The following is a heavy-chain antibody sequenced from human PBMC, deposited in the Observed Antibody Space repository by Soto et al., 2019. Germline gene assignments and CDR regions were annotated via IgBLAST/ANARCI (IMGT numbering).Heavy chain of an antibody. Sequence: EVQLVETGGGLIQPGGSLRLSCAASGFTVSSNYMSWVRQAPGKGLEWVSVIYSGGSTYYADSVKGRFTISKDTSKNTLYLQMNSLRAEDTAVYYCAREGTTVTTDGSGDFQHWGQGTLVTVSS. J-gene: IGHJ1*01. CDR3: AREGTTVTTDGSGDFQH. CDR2: IYSGGST. CDR1: GFTVSSNY. D-gene: IGHD4-17*01. V-gene: IGHV3-53*02.